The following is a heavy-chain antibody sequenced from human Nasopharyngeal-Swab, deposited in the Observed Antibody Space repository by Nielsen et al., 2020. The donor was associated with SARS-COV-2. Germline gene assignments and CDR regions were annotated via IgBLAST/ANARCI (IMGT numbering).Heavy chain of an antibody. D-gene: IGHD1-26*01. Sequence: GSLRLSCTVSGGSISSYYWSWIRQPPGKGLEWIGHIFYSGSANYNPSLKSRVTISIDTSRNQFSLKLSSVTAADTAVYYCARLLSGTKPPHDAFDIWGQGTMVTASS. CDR1: GGSISSYY. CDR2: IFYSGSA. J-gene: IGHJ3*02. CDR3: ARLLSGTKPPHDAFDI. V-gene: IGHV4-59*08.